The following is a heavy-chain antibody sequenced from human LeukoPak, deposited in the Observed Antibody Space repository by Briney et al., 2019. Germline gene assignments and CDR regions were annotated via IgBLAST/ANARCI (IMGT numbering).Heavy chain of an antibody. J-gene: IGHJ4*02. CDR1: GYTFTSYY. V-gene: IGHV1-46*01. Sequence: ASVKVSCKASGYTFTSYYMHWVRQAPGQGLEWVGIINPSGGSTSYAQKFQGRVTMTRDMSTSTVYMELSSLRSEDTAVYYCARDPTVTTLDYWGQGTLVTVSS. D-gene: IGHD4-17*01. CDR2: INPSGGST. CDR3: ARDPTVTTLDY.